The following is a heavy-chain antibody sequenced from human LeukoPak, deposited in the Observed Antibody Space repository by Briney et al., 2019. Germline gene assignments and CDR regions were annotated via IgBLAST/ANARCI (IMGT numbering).Heavy chain of an antibody. V-gene: IGHV4-39*07. Sequence: SETLSLTCTVSGDSISTSNSYWGWIRQPPGEGLEWIGSIYYTGGTYYNTSLKSRVTISVDTSKNQFSLKLSSVTAADTAVYYCARGYYGSGSYYKNPDYWGQGTLVTVSS. CDR2: IYYTGGT. J-gene: IGHJ4*02. CDR3: ARGYYGSGSYYKNPDY. CDR1: GDSISTSNSY. D-gene: IGHD3-10*01.